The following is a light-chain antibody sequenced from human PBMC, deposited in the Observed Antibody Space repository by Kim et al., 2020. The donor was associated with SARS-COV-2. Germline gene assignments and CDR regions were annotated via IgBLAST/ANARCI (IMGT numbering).Light chain of an antibody. V-gene: IGKV3D-15*01. Sequence: EIVMTQSPAILSVSPGERATLSCRASQDIRSNLAWYQQKPGQPPRLLIYDAATRATGIPARFSGSGSGTEFSLTIDSLQSEDSAVYFCQQYNDWPPWTFGQGTKVDIK. CDR1: QDIRSN. CDR2: DAA. CDR3: QQYNDWPPWT. J-gene: IGKJ1*01.